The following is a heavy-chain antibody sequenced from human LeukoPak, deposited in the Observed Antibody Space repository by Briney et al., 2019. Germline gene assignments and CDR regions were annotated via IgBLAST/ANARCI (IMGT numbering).Heavy chain of an antibody. Sequence: GASVKVSRKASGGTFSSYAISWVRQAPGQGLEWMGGIIPIFGTANYAQKFQGRVTITADESTSTAYMELSSLRSEDTAVYYCARAPVVQNKIYYFDYWGQGTLVTVSS. CDR1: GGTFSSYA. V-gene: IGHV1-69*01. CDR2: IIPIFGTA. D-gene: IGHD2-2*01. J-gene: IGHJ4*02. CDR3: ARAPVVQNKIYYFDY.